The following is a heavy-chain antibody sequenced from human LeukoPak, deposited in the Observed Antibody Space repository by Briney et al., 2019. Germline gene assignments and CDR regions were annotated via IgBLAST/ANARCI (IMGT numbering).Heavy chain of an antibody. CDR2: IYTSGST. CDR3: ARRGAGPSQRYFDL. CDR1: GGSISSYY. J-gene: IGHJ2*01. V-gene: IGHV4-4*07. D-gene: IGHD4-17*01. Sequence: SETLSLTCTVSGGSISSYYWSWIRQPAGKGLEWIGRIYTSGSTNYSPSLKSRVTMSVDTSKNQFSLKLSSVTAADTAVYYCARRGAGPSQRYFDLWGRGTLVTVSS.